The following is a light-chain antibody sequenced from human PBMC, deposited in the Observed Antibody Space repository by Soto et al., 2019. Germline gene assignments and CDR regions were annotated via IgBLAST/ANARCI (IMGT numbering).Light chain of an antibody. J-gene: IGKJ4*01. CDR1: QGIGNW. V-gene: IGKV1-12*01. Sequence: DIQMTQSPASVSASVGDRVTITCRASQGIGNWLAWYQQKPGKAPKLLIFTASILETGVPSRFSGSGSGTDFTLTISSLQPEDFATYFCQQADSFPLTFGGGTKVDI. CDR3: QQADSFPLT. CDR2: TAS.